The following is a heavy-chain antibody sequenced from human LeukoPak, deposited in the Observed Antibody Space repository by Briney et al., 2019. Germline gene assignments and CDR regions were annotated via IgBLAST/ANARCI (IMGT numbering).Heavy chain of an antibody. CDR2: ISNSSSYI. CDR3: ARDAGIAARPMDV. CDR1: GFTFSSYS. D-gene: IGHD6-6*01. V-gene: IGHV3-21*01. J-gene: IGHJ6*02. Sequence: GGSLRLSCAASGFTFSSYSMNWVRQAPGKGLEWVSSISNSSSYIYYADSVKGRFTISRDNAKNSLYLQMNSLRAEDTAVYYCARDAGIAARPMDVWGQGTTVTVSS.